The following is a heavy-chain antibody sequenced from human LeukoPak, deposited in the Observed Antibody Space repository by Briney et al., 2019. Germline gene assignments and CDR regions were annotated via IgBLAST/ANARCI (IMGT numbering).Heavy chain of an antibody. CDR1: GITFSSFG. CDR3: ARGIRGDY. CDR2: ISYDGSNK. Sequence: PGGSLRLSCAASGITFSSFGMHWVRQAPGKGLEWVAVISYDGSNKYYADSVKGRFTISRDNSKNTLYLQMNSLRAEDTAVYYCARGIRGDYWGQGTLVTVSS. V-gene: IGHV3-30*12. J-gene: IGHJ4*02. D-gene: IGHD3-10*01.